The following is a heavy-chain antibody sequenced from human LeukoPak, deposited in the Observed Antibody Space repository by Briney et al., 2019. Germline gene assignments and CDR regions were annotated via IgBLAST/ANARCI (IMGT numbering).Heavy chain of an antibody. J-gene: IGHJ4*02. CDR2: IYSDESST. CDR1: GFTFSTSW. Sequence: AGGSLRLSCAASGFTFSTSWMHWVRQAPGKGVVWVSRIYSDESSTRYADSAKGRFTISRDDAKNTLYLQMNSLRAEDTAVYYCARGNSGTFDYWGQGTLVTVSS. CDR3: ARGNSGTFDY. D-gene: IGHD1-26*01. V-gene: IGHV3-74*01.